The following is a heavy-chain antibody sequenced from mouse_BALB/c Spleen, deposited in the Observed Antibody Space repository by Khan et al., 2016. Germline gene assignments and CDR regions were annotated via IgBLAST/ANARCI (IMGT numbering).Heavy chain of an antibody. V-gene: IGHV1-26*01. Sequence: VQLQQSGPDLVKPGASVNISCKASGYSFTGYYMHWVKESHGKSLEWIGRVNPNNGGTSYNQKFKGKALLTVDKSSSIAYMELRRLTSEDSAVYYCASMGGHCVGWGQGTTLTVSS. CDR3: ASMGGHCVG. D-gene: IGHD3-3*01. CDR1: GYSFTGYY. J-gene: IGHJ2*01. CDR2: VNPNNGGT.